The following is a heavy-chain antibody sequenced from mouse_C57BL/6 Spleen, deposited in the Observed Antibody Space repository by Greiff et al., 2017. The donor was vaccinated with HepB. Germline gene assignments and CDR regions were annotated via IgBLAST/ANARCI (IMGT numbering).Heavy chain of an antibody. CDR1: GYTFTSYW. CDR3: ARGHYGSSFPY. D-gene: IGHD1-1*01. V-gene: IGHV1-69*01. J-gene: IGHJ2*01. CDR2: IDPSDSYT. Sequence: QVQLQQPGAELVMPGASVKLSCKASGYTFTSYWMHWVKQRPGQGLEWIGEIDPSDSYTTYNQKFTGKSTLTVDKSSSTAYMQLSSLTSEDSAVYYCARGHYGSSFPYWGQGTTLTVSS.